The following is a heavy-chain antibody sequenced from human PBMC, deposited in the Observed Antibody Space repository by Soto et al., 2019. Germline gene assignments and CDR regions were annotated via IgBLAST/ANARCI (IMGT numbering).Heavy chain of an antibody. CDR2: ISAYNGNT. Sequence: ASVKVSCKASGYTFTSYGISWVRQAPGQGLEWMGWISAYNGNTNYAQKLQGRVTMTTDTSTSTAYMELRSLRSDDTAVYYCAGDWYYGSGKSHAFDSWGQGTMVTVSS. CDR3: AGDWYYGSGKSHAFDS. CDR1: GYTFTSYG. J-gene: IGHJ3*02. D-gene: IGHD3-10*01. V-gene: IGHV1-18*04.